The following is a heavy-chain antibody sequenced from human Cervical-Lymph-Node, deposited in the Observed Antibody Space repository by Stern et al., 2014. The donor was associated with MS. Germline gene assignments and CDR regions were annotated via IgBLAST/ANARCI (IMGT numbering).Heavy chain of an antibody. D-gene: IGHD5-18*01. V-gene: IGHV3-30*18. CDR3: AKEGYTYANDYFFDY. CDR1: GFTFSRHG. Sequence: VQLVESGGGVVQPGRSLRLSCEASGFTFSRHGMHWVRQAPGKGLEWVAFISYDGNSKYYADSVKGRFTSSRDNSKNTLYLQMDSLRNEDTAMYFCAKEGYTYANDYFFDYWGQGTLVTVSS. CDR2: ISYDGNSK. J-gene: IGHJ4*02.